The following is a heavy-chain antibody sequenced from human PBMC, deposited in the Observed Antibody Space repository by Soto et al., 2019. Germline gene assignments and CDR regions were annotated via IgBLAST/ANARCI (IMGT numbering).Heavy chain of an antibody. CDR1: GFFFSSYW. V-gene: IGHV3-7*01. J-gene: IGHJ6*03. D-gene: IGHD1-20*01. Sequence: GGSLKLSCAAFGFFFSSYWMSWVRQAQGKGLEWVANIKQDGSEKYYVDSVKGRFTISRDNAKNSLYLQMNSLRAEDTAVYYCARDTYNWKREGYYYYMDVWGKGTTVTVSS. CDR2: IKQDGSEK. CDR3: ARDTYNWKREGYYYYMDV.